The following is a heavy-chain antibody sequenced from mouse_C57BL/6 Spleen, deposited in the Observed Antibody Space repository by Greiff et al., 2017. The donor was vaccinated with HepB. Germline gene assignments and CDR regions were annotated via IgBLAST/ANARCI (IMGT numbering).Heavy chain of an antibody. CDR3: ARRGLYDPFAY. CDR2: INPSTGGT. CDR1: GYSFTGYY. Sequence: EVKLVESGPELVKPGASVKISCKASGYSFTGYYMNWVKQSPEKSLEWIGEINPSTGGTTYNQKFKAKATLTVDKSSSTAYMQLKSLTSEDSAVYYCARRGLYDPFAYWGQGTLVTVSA. J-gene: IGHJ3*01. D-gene: IGHD2-3*01. V-gene: IGHV1-42*01.